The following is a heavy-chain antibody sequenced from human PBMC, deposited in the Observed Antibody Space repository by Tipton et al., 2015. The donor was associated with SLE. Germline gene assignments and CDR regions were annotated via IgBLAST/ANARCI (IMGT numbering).Heavy chain of an antibody. D-gene: IGHD3-3*01. CDR2: INHSGST. CDR1: GGSFSGYY. V-gene: IGHV4-34*01. Sequence: TLSLTCAVYGGSFSGYYWSWIRQPPGKGLEWIGEINHSGSTNYNPSLKSRVTISVDTSKNQFSLKLSSVTAADTAVYYCARGLYDFWSGRDAFDIWGQGTMVTVSS. J-gene: IGHJ3*02. CDR3: ARGLYDFWSGRDAFDI.